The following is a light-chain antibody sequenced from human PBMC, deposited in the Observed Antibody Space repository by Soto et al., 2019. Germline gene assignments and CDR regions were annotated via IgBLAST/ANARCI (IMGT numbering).Light chain of an antibody. J-gene: IGKJ4*01. V-gene: IGKV3-15*01. CDR3: QQYNNWPPLT. CDR2: GAS. Sequence: EIVMTQSPATLSVSPGERAALSCRASQSVNSNLAWYQQKPGLAPRLLIYGASTRATGVPVRFSGSGSGTEFTLTISSLQFEDFGVYYCQQYNNWPPLTFGGGTKVEI. CDR1: QSVNSN.